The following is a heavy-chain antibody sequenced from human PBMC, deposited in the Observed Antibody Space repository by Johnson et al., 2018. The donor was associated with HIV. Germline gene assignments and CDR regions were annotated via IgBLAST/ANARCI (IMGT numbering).Heavy chain of an antibody. CDR1: GFTFSSYW. D-gene: IGHD1-26*01. V-gene: IGHV3-74*01. CDR2: ISSDGSST. J-gene: IGHJ3*02. Sequence: VQLVESGGGLVQPGGSLILSCAASGFTFSSYWMHWVRQAPGKGLVWVSRISSDGSSTYYADSVKGRFTISRDNSKNTLYRQMNSLRAEDTAVYYCAREKWELRGDAFDIWGQVTMLIVSS. CDR3: AREKWELRGDAFDI.